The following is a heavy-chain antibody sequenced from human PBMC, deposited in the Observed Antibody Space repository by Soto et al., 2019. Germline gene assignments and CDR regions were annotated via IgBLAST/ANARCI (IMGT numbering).Heavy chain of an antibody. V-gene: IGHV3-33*01. CDR2: IWYDGSNK. CDR1: GFTFSSYG. J-gene: IGHJ4*02. Sequence: QVQLVESGGGVVQPGRSLRLSCAASGFTFSSYGMHWVRQAPGKGLEWVAVIWYDGSNKYYADSVKGRFTISSDNSRNTLYRQMNGLRAEDTAVYYCAREPILRARPGGFDYWGQGTLVTVSS. CDR3: AREPILRARPGGFDY.